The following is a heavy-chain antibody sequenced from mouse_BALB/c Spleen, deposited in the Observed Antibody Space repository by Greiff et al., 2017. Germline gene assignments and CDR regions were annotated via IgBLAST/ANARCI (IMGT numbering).Heavy chain of an antibody. J-gene: IGHJ4*01. D-gene: IGHD1-1*01. V-gene: IGHV14-3*02. CDR2: IDPANGNT. CDR1: GFNIKDTY. CDR3: APLYYGSTLYAMDY. Sequence: DVQLQESGAELVKPGASVKLSCTASGFNIKDTYMHWVKQRPEQGLEWIGRIDPANGNTKYDPKFQGKATITADTSSNTAYLQLSSLTSEDTAVYYCAPLYYGSTLYAMDYWGQGTSVTVSS.